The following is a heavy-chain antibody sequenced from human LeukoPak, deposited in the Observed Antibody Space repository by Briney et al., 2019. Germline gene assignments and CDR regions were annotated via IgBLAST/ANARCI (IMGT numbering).Heavy chain of an antibody. J-gene: IGHJ6*02. D-gene: IGHD1-14*01. Sequence: PSQTLSLTCTVSGGSISSSGYYWNWIRQHPGKGLEWIGYIYHSGSTYYNPSLKSRVIISADASKNQLSLKLSSVTAADTAVYYCARAELSHRGYHYGMDVWGQGATVTVS. V-gene: IGHV4-31*03. CDR3: ARAELSHRGYHYGMDV. CDR2: IYHSGST. CDR1: GGSISSSGYY.